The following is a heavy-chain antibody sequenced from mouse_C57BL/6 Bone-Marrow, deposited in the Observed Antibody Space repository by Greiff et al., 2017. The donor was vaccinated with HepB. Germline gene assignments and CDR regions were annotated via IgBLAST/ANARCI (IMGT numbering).Heavy chain of an antibody. D-gene: IGHD2-3*01. Sequence: QVQLQQPGAELVMPGASVKLSCKASGYTFTSYWMHWVKQRPGQGLEWIGEIDPSDRYTNYNQKFKGKSTLTVDTSSSTAYMQLSNLTSEDSAVYYCARSGGYSWYFDGWGTGTTVTVSS. CDR3: ARSGGYSWYFDG. CDR2: IDPSDRYT. V-gene: IGHV1-69*01. CDR1: GYTFTSYW. J-gene: IGHJ1*03.